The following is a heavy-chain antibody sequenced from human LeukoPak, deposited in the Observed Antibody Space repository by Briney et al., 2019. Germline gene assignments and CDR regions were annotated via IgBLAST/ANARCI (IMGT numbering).Heavy chain of an antibody. CDR2: ISSSSSSI. V-gene: IGHV3-48*01. CDR3: AKNGDRGAYCSGGTCYPYYYYYMDV. CDR1: GFTFSSYS. Sequence: GGSLRLSCAASGFTFSSYSMDWVRQAPGRGLEWVSYISSSSSSIYYADSVKGRFTISRDNSRNTLYLQMNSLRAEDTAIYYCAKNGDRGAYCSGGTCYPYYYYYMDVWGKGTTVTISS. J-gene: IGHJ6*03. D-gene: IGHD2-15*01.